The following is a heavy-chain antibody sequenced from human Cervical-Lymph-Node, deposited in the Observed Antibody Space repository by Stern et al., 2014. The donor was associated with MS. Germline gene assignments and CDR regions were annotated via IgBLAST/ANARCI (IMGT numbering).Heavy chain of an antibody. D-gene: IGHD2-21*01. V-gene: IGHV3-7*01. CDR3: ARGRRDNNWFDP. CDR2: IKPDGSEE. J-gene: IGHJ5*02. CDR1: GFSFSSYW. Sequence: EVHLEESGGGLVQPGGSLRLSCAASGFSFSSYWMSWVRQAPGKGLEWVANIKPDGSEEYYADSVKGRFTILRDNAKNTLYLQMNSLRAEDTAVYYCARGRRDNNWFDPWGQGTLVTVSS.